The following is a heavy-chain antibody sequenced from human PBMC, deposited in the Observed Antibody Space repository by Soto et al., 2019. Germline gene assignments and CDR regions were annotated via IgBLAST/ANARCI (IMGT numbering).Heavy chain of an antibody. CDR2: IWYDGSNK. J-gene: IGHJ3*02. CDR3: ASDMSWDSHAFDI. V-gene: IGHV3-33*01. CDR1: GFSFSSYG. Sequence: GGSLILSSAASGFSFSSYGMHWVLQAPGKGMEWVAVIWYDGSNKYYADSVKGRFTISRDNSKNTLYLLMNSLRAEDTAVYYCASDMSWDSHAFDIGDQGTLVTV. D-gene: IGHD1-26*01.